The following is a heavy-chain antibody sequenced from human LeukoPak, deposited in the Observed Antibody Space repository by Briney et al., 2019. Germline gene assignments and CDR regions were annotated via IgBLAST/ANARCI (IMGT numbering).Heavy chain of an antibody. CDR1: GGTFSSYA. J-gene: IGHJ4*02. V-gene: IGHV1-69*01. Sequence: GSSVEVSCKASGGTFSSYAISWVRQAPGQGLEWMGGIIPIFGTANYAQKFQGRVTITADESTSTAYMELSSLRSEDTAVYYCVREQSGGTFDYWGQGTLVTVSS. CDR2: IIPIFGTA. D-gene: IGHD2-15*01. CDR3: VREQSGGTFDY.